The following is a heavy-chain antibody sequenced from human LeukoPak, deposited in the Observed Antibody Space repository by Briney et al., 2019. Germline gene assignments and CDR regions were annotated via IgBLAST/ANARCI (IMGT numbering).Heavy chain of an antibody. J-gene: IGHJ3*02. Sequence: SVKVSCKASGGTFSSYAISWVRQAPGQGLEWMGRIIPILGIANYAQKFQGRVTITADKPTRTAYMELSSLRSEDTAVYYRAGPARNSYSSSWYGGAFDIWGQGTMVTVSS. D-gene: IGHD6-13*01. V-gene: IGHV1-69*04. CDR2: IIPILGIA. CDR3: AGPARNSYSSSWYGGAFDI. CDR1: GGTFSSYA.